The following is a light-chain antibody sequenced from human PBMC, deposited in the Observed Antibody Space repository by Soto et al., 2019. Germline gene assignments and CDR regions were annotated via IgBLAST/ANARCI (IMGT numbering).Light chain of an antibody. Sequence: VLTQSPATLSLSPGEIATLSCRASQSVRSSLAWYQQKPGQAPRLLIYDASNRATGIPARFSGSGSGTDFTLTISSLEPEDFAVYYCQQRSSWLLTFGGGTKVEIK. V-gene: IGKV3-11*01. CDR1: QSVRSS. CDR3: QQRSSWLLT. J-gene: IGKJ4*01. CDR2: DAS.